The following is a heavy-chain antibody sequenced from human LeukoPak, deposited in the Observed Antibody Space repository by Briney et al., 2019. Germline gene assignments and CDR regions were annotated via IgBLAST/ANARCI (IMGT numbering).Heavy chain of an antibody. CDR2: IYYSGST. V-gene: IGHV4-59*01. CDR1: GGSISSYY. CDR3: ARVVPPYSSSYFDY. D-gene: IGHD6-6*01. J-gene: IGHJ4*02. Sequence: PETLSLTCTVSGGSISSYYWSWIRQPPGKGLEWIGYIYYSGSTNYNPSLRSRVTISVDTSKNQFSLKLNSVTAADTAVYYCARVVPPYSSSYFDYWGQGTLVTVSS.